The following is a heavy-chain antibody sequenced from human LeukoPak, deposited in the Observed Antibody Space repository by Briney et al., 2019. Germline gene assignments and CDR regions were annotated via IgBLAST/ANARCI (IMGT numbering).Heavy chain of an antibody. J-gene: IGHJ4*02. CDR3: ARGYYYGSGSYFDY. V-gene: IGHV3-30*03. CDR2: ISFDGSDK. D-gene: IGHD3-10*01. Sequence: GGSLRLSCAASGFTFSSCGMQWVRQTPGKGLEWVAVISFDGSDKHYADFVKGRFTISRDNSKNMLYLQMNSLRPEDTAVYYCARGYYYGSGSYFDYWGQGTLVTVSS. CDR1: GFTFSSCG.